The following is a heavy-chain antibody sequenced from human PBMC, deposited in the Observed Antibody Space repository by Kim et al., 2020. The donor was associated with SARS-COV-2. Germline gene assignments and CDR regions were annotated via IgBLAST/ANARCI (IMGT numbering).Heavy chain of an antibody. Sequence: YTNYSPPLQGHVTISADKSISTAYLQWSSLKASDTAMYYCARTFGSQDFDYWGQGTLVTVSS. D-gene: IGHD3-10*01. V-gene: IGHV5-10-1*01. CDR2: YT. J-gene: IGHJ4*02. CDR3: ARTFGSQDFDY.